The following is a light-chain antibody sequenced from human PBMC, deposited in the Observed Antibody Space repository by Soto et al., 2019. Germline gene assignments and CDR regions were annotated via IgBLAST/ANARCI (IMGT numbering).Light chain of an antibody. CDR2: SNT. V-gene: IGLV1-44*01. J-gene: IGLJ2*01. Sequence: QSVLTQPPSASGTPGQRVTLSCSGGSSNIGSYGVNWYQQVPGTAPKLLIYSNTQRPSGVPDRFSGSQTGTSASLAIRGLQSEDESDYYCASWDDSLSAPVFGGGTKLTVL. CDR3: ASWDDSLSAPV. CDR1: SSNIGSYG.